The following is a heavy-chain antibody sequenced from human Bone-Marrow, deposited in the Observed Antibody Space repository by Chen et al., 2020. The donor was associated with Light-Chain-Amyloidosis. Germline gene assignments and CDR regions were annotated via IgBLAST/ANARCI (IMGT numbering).Heavy chain of an antibody. J-gene: IGHJ4*02. CDR3: ARDRGRFSYNRGGLDS. CDR2: MPTDVTKT. D-gene: IGHD3-10*01. CDR1: GFTLNTYW. Sequence: EVQLVESGGALVQPGGSLRLSCAAYGFTLNTYWMHWVRQPPGGGLVWVARMPTDVTKTVYADSVKCRFTVSRDDAKNTLYLEMNSLRVEDTGLYFCARDRGRFSYNRGGLDSWGQGTLVTVSS. V-gene: IGHV3-74*01.